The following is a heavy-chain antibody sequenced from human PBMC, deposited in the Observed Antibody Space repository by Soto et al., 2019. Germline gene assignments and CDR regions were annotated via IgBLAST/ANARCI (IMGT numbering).Heavy chain of an antibody. J-gene: IGHJ3*02. CDR2: ISWNSGSI. CDR1: GFTFDDYA. Sequence: GGSLRLSCAASGFTFDDYAMHWVRQAPGKGLEWVSGISWNSGSIGYADSVKGRFTISRDNAKNSLYLQMNSLRAEDTALYYCAKVGGYSSGWYSQDAFDIWGQGTMVTV. CDR3: AKVGGYSSGWYSQDAFDI. V-gene: IGHV3-9*01. D-gene: IGHD6-19*01.